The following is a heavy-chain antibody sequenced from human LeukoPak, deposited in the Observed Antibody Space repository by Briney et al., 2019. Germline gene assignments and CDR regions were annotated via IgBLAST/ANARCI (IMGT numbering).Heavy chain of an antibody. CDR3: ARVSGWYWFDQ. V-gene: IGHV3-64*01. CDR2: ISSDGRIT. CDR1: GYTFRSYA. Sequence: GGSLRLSCEGSGYTFRSYAMDWVRQAPGKGLEYVAAISSDGRITYYANFVKSRFTISRDNSKNTLYLQMGSLRTEDMAVYYCARVSGWYWFDQWGQGTLVTVSS. D-gene: IGHD6-19*01. J-gene: IGHJ5*02.